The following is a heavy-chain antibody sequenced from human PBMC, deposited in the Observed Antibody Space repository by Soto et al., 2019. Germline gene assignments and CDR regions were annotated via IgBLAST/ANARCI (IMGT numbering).Heavy chain of an antibody. CDR1: GFIFSSNT. Sequence: VQLVESGGGLVKPGGSLRLSCTGSGFIFSSNTMSWVRQAPGKGLEWVSSISSTSTFMYYSDSVKGRFTVSRDTAQSTVFLQLNSLRLEDTAVYYWAREHYAFWSGYHEGRGYRGMDVWCQGTTVTVSS. CDR3: AREHYAFWSGYHEGRGYRGMDV. CDR2: ISSTSTFM. J-gene: IGHJ6*02. D-gene: IGHD3-3*01. V-gene: IGHV3-21*01.